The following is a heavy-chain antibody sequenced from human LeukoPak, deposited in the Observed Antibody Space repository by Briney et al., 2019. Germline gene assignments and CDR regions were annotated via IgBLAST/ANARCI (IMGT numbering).Heavy chain of an antibody. CDR1: GFTFDDYA. D-gene: IGHD3-22*01. V-gene: IGHV3-9*01. CDR2: ISWNSGSI. J-gene: IGHJ4*02. CDR3: AKAYYYDSSGYYDY. Sequence: GRSLRLSCAASGFTFDDYAMHWVRQAPGKGLEWVSGISWNSGSIGYADSVKGRFTISRDNAKNSLYLQMNSLRAVDTALYYCAKAYYYDSSGYYDYWGQGTLVTVSS.